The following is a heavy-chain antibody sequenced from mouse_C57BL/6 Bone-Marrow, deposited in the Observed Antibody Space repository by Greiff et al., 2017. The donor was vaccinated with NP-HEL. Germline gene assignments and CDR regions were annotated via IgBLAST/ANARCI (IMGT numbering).Heavy chain of an antibody. V-gene: IGHV5-4*03. J-gene: IGHJ1*03. D-gene: IGHD4-1*01. CDR1: GFTFSSYA. CDR2: ISDGGSYT. CDR3: ARKLGPYWYFDV. Sequence: EVKLMESGGGLVKPGGSLKLSCAASGFTFSSYAMSWVRQTPEKRLEWVATISDGGSYTYYPDNVKGRFTISRDNAKNNLYLQMSHLKSEDTAMYYGARKLGPYWYFDVWGTGTTVTVSS.